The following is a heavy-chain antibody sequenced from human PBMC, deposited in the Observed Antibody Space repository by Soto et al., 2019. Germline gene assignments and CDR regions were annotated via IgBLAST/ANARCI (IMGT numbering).Heavy chain of an antibody. CDR1: GGTFSSYT. CDR2: IIPILGIA. D-gene: IGHD3-22*01. Sequence: GASVKVSCKASGGTFSSYTISWVRQAPGQGLEWMGRIIPILGIANYAQKFQGRVTITADKSTSTAYMELSSLRSEDTAVYYCAREPYYYDSSGYYCYWGQGTLVTVSS. J-gene: IGHJ4*02. V-gene: IGHV1-69*04. CDR3: AREPYYYDSSGYYCY.